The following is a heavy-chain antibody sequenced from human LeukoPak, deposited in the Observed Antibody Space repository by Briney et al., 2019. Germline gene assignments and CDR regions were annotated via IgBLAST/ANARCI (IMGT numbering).Heavy chain of an antibody. CDR3: ARHPTLAAAGTLYDY. CDR2: IYPGDSDT. CDR1: GYSFTSYW. D-gene: IGHD6-13*01. V-gene: IGHV5-51*01. Sequence: GESLKISCKASGYSFTSYWIGWVRQMPGKGLEWMGIIYPGDSDTRYSPSFQGQVTISADKSISTAYLQWSSLKASDTAMYYCARHPTLAAAGTLYDYWGQGTLVTVSS. J-gene: IGHJ4*02.